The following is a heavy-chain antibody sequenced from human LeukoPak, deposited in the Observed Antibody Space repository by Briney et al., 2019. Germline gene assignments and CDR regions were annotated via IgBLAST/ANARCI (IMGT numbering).Heavy chain of an antibody. V-gene: IGHV4-59*01. Sequence: SETLSLTCTVSGGSIRSYYWSWIRQPPGKGLEWIGYIYYSGSTNYNPSLKSRVTISVDTSKNQFSLKPSSVTAADTAVYYCARVYYSNSYDYWYFDLWGRGTLVTVSS. CDR2: IYYSGST. J-gene: IGHJ2*01. CDR1: GGSIRSYY. CDR3: ARVYYSNSYDYWYFDL. D-gene: IGHD6-13*01.